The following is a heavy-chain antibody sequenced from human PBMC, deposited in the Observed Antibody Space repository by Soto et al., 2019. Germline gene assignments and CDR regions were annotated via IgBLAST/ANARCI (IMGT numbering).Heavy chain of an antibody. J-gene: IGHJ3*02. CDR1: GFTVSSNY. CDR3: ARVSIWLFAFDI. D-gene: IGHD3-22*01. V-gene: IGHV3-53*01. Sequence: GGSLRLSCAASGFTVSSNYMSWVRQAPGKGLEWVSVIYSGGSTYYADSVKGRFTISRDNSKNTLYLQMNSLRAEDTAVYYCARVSIWLFAFDIWGQGTMVTVSS. CDR2: IYSGGST.